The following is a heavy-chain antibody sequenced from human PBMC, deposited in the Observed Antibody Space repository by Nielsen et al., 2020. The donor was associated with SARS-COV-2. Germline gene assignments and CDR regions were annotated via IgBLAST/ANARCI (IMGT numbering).Heavy chain of an antibody. V-gene: IGHV3-30*02. CDR3: AKDEDCSGGSCYSGAFDI. D-gene: IGHD2-15*01. J-gene: IGHJ3*02. CDR2: IWYDGSNK. CDR1: GFTFSSYG. Sequence: GGSLRLSCAASGFTFSSYGMHWVRQAPGKGLEWVAVIWYDGSNKYYADSVKGRFTISRDNSKNTLYLQMNSLRAEDTAVYYCAKDEDCSGGSCYSGAFDIWGQGTMVTVSS.